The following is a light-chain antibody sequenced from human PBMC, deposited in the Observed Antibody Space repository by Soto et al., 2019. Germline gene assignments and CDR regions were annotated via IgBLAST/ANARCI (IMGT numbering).Light chain of an antibody. CDR1: QNISSN. CDR2: AAF. Sequence: DIQMTQSPSSLSASVGDRVTITCRASQNISSNLNWYQQRPGKAPKLLIYAAFSLQSGVPSRFSGSGSGTDFTLTVSSLQPEDCATYYCQQSYSTPLTFGGGNKVAIK. CDR3: QQSYSTPLT. J-gene: IGKJ4*01. V-gene: IGKV1-39*01.